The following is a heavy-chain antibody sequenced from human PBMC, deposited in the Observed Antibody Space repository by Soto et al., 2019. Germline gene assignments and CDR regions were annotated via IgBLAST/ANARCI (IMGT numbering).Heavy chain of an antibody. CDR3: ARDPAGDYGH. V-gene: IGHV4-59*02. D-gene: IGHD4-17*01. CDR2: IHERGVT. J-gene: IGHJ4*02. Sequence: SETLYLTCIVSGGSVSDYYWSWIRQAPGKGLEWIGYIHERGVTNYNPSLKSRVTMSVDTSKNQFSLTLRSVHTADTAIYFCARDPAGDYGHWGRGTLVTVSS. CDR1: GGSVSDYY.